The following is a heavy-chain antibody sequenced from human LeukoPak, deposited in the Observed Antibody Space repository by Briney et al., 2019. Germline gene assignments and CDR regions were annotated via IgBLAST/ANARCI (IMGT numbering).Heavy chain of an antibody. CDR3: AKDCPRVGATVY. J-gene: IGHJ4*02. Sequence: VGSLRLSSAASGFTLSGDAVSRVRRSPGQELKWVSAISGSGGSTYYADSVKGRFTISRDNSKTTLYLQMNSLRAEDTAVYYCAKDCPRVGATVYWGQGTLVTVSS. CDR2: ISGSGGST. D-gene: IGHD1-26*01. CDR1: GFTLSGDA. V-gene: IGHV3-23*01.